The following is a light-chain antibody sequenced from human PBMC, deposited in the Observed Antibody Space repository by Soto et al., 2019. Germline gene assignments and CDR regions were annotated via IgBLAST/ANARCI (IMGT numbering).Light chain of an antibody. J-gene: IGKJ1*01. CDR2: GAS. Sequence: EIVMTQSPVTLSVSPGERATPSCRASQSVSSNLAWYQQKPGQAPRLLIYGASTRATGIPARFSGSGSGTEFTLTISSLQSEDFAVYYCQQYNKWPPRTFGQGTKV. CDR3: QQYNKWPPRT. V-gene: IGKV3-15*01. CDR1: QSVSSN.